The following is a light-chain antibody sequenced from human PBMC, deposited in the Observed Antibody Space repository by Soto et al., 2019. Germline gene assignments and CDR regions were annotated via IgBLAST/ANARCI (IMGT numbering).Light chain of an antibody. CDR1: QSVSTY. CDR2: GAS. J-gene: IGKJ3*01. CDR3: QQYGRSPGLFT. Sequence: EIVMTQSPATLSVSPGERATLSCRASQSVSTYLAWYQQKPGQAPRLLIYGASSRATGIPDRFSGSGSGTDFTLTISRLETEDFAVYYCQQYGRSPGLFTFGPGTKVDIK. V-gene: IGKV3-20*01.